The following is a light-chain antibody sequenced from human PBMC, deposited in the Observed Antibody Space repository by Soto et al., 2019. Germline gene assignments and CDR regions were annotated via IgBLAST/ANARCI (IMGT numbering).Light chain of an antibody. V-gene: IGKV3-20*01. J-gene: IGKJ2*01. CDR1: QSVSSTY. Sequence: EIVLTQSPGTLSLSPGERGTLSCRASQSVSSTYLAWHQQKPGQAPRLLIYGPSSRASGIPGRFSGSGSVTDFTLTISRLEPEDFAVYYCQQYGSSPRTFGQGTKLEIK. CDR2: GPS. CDR3: QQYGSSPRT.